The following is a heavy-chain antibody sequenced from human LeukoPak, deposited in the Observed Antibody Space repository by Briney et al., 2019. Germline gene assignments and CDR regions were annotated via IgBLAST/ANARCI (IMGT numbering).Heavy chain of an antibody. J-gene: IGHJ4*02. D-gene: IGHD6-19*01. V-gene: IGHV4-4*07. Sequence: SETLSLTCTVPGGSISSESWSWIRQPAGKGLEWIGRIYTSGNTDYNPPLKSRVTMSVDKSKNQFSLKVNSVTAADTAVYYCAREKYRRAWYADYWGQGTLVTVSS. CDR2: IYTSGNT. CDR1: GGSISSES. CDR3: AREKYRRAWYADY.